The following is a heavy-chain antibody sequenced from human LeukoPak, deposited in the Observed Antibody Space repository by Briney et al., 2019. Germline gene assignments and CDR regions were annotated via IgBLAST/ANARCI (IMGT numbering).Heavy chain of an antibody. CDR3: ASPFVGGAFDI. D-gene: IGHD2-15*01. CDR2: ISYDGSNK. CDR1: GFTFSSYA. J-gene: IGHJ3*02. Sequence: HPGGSLRLSCAASGFTFSSYAMHWVRQAPGKGLEWVAVISYDGSNKYYADSVKGRFTITRDNSKNTLYLQMNSLRAEDTAVYYCASPFVGGAFDIWGQGTMVTVSS. V-gene: IGHV3-30-3*01.